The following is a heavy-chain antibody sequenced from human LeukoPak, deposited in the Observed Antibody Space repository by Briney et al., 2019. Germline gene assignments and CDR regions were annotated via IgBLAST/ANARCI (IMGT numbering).Heavy chain of an antibody. CDR3: AREPDFWSGSDY. V-gene: IGHV3-48*04. D-gene: IGHD3-3*01. CDR2: ISSSGSTI. Sequence: GGSLRLSCAASGFTFSSYSMNWVRQAPGKGLEWVSYISSSGSTIYYADSVKGRFTISRDNAKNSLYLQMNSLRAEDTAVYYCAREPDFWSGSDYWGQGTLVTVSS. J-gene: IGHJ4*02. CDR1: GFTFSSYS.